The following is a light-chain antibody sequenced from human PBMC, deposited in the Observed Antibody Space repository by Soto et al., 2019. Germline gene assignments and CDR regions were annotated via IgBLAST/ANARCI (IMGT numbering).Light chain of an antibody. Sequence: EIVLTQSPGTLSLSPGERATLSCRASQSVSSSYLAWYQQKPGQAPRLLIYGASSRATGIPDRFSGSGSGTDFPLTISRLEPEDVAVYCCQQYGSSPRTFGQGTKVEIK. CDR2: GAS. CDR3: QQYGSSPRT. V-gene: IGKV3-20*01. J-gene: IGKJ1*01. CDR1: QSVSSSY.